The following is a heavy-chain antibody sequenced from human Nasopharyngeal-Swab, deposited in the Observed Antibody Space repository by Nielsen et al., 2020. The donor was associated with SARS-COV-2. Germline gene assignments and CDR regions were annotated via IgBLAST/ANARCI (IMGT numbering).Heavy chain of an antibody. D-gene: IGHD3-16*01. CDR2: MYYSGST. CDR1: GVSIISYY. CDR3: ARPGGSGDPYWYFDL. V-gene: IGHV4-59*01. Sequence: SETLSLTCSVSGVSIISYYWSWIRQPPGKGLEWIGYMYYSGSTSHNPSLKSRVTISVDTSKNQISLKLTSVTAADTAVYYCARPGGSGDPYWYFDLWGRGTLVTVSS. J-gene: IGHJ2*01.